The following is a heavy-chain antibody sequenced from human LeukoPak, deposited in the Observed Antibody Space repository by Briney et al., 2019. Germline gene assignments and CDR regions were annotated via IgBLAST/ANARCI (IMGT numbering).Heavy chain of an antibody. V-gene: IGHV3-7*01. CDR1: GFTFSSYW. D-gene: IGHD5-12*01. Sequence: GGSLRLSSAASGFTFSSYWMSWVRQAPGKGLEWVANIKHDGSEKYYVASVKGRFTISKDNAKNSVFLQMNDLRGEDTAVYYCVKGRGGYVKYKTFDYWGQGTLVTVSS. CDR2: IKHDGSEK. CDR3: VKGRGGYVKYKTFDY. J-gene: IGHJ4*02.